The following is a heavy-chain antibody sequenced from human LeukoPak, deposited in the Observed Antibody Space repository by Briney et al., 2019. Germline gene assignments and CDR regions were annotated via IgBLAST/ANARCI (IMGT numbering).Heavy chain of an antibody. CDR3: ARDLVNTYGMDV. J-gene: IGHJ6*02. V-gene: IGHV4-59*01. Sequence: SETLSLTCTVSGGSLSGYYWSWIRQPPGKGLEWIGYIYYSGSTNFNPSLKSRVTISVDTSKNQFSLKLSSVTAADTAVYYCARDLVNTYGMDVWGQGTTVTVSS. CDR2: IYYSGST. CDR1: GGSLSGYY. D-gene: IGHD3-16*02.